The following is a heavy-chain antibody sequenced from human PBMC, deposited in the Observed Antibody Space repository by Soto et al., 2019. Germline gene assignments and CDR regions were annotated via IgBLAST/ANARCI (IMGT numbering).Heavy chain of an antibody. D-gene: IGHD1-7*01. V-gene: IGHV4-30-4*02. CDR1: GGSISSGDYY. CDR3: ARDVTGTTFFVYPPPGNMDV. CDR2: IYYSGST. Sequence: SETLSLTCTVSGGSISSGDYYWSWIRQPPGKGLEWIGYIYYSGSTYYNPSLKSRVTMTTDTSTSTAYMELRSLRSDDTAVYYCARDVTGTTFFVYPPPGNMDVWGQGTTVTVSS. J-gene: IGHJ6*02.